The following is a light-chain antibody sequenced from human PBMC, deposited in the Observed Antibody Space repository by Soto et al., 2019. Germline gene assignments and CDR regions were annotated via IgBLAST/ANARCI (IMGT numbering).Light chain of an antibody. CDR3: QQYGRSPVT. Sequence: EIVLSQSPGALSLSPGERATLSCRASQSFSSSYLAWYQQNRGQAPRLLIYGASRRATGIPDRFRGSGSGTDFTLSISRVEPEDFAVYYWQQYGRSPVTFGQGTKLEI. CDR1: QSFSSSY. CDR2: GAS. V-gene: IGKV3-20*01. J-gene: IGKJ2*01.